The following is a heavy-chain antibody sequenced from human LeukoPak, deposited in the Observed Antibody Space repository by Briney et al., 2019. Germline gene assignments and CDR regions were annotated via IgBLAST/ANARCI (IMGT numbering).Heavy chain of an antibody. D-gene: IGHD6-19*01. V-gene: IGHV3-53*01. CDR3: ATEKPVAGTFLDY. Sequence: GGSLGLSCAAPGFTTTYMSWVRRAPGKGLGGVSVIYSGGSTDYAGSVRGRFTISRDKSKNTTYLQMNNMRAEDTAVYYCATEKPVAGTFLDYWGQGTLVIVSS. CDR1: GFTTTY. J-gene: IGHJ4*02. CDR2: IYSGGST.